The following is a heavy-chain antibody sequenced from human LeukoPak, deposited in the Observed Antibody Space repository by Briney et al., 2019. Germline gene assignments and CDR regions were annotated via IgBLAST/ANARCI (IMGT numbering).Heavy chain of an antibody. J-gene: IGHJ4*02. CDR3: AKGLTYSSSWPDDY. CDR2: ISYDGSNK. V-gene: IGHV3-30*18. D-gene: IGHD6-13*01. CDR1: GFTFSSYG. Sequence: GGSLRLSCAASGFTFSSYGMHWVRQAPGKGLEWVAVISYDGSNKYYADSVKGRFTISRDNSKNTLYLQMNSLRAEDTAVYYCAKGLTYSSSWPDDYWGQGTLVTVPS.